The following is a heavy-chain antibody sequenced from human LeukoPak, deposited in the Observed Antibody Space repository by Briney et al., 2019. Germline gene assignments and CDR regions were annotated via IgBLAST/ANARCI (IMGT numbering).Heavy chain of an antibody. J-gene: IGHJ5*02. CDR1: GLTFSSYG. Sequence: GGSLRLSCAASGLTFSSYGMHWVRQAPGKGLEWVAFIRFDGSNTYYADSVKGRFTISRDNSKNTLYLQINSLRLEDTAIYYCAKLDGSHDSSGYYLYDWFDPWGQGTRVTVSS. D-gene: IGHD3-22*01. CDR2: IRFDGSNT. V-gene: IGHV3-30*02. CDR3: AKLDGSHDSSGYYLYDWFDP.